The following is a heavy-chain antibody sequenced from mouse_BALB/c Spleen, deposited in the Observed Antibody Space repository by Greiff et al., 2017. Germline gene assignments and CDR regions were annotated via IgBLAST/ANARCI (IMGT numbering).Heavy chain of an antibody. Sequence: VQGVESGAELAKPGASVKMSCKASGYTFSSYWMHWVKERPGQGLEWIGYIKPSTGYTEYSLKFRDKATLTADKSSSTAYMQLSSLTSEDSAVYYCARNYGGAMDYWGQGTSVTVSS. CDR2: IKPSTGYT. CDR3: ARNYGGAMDY. J-gene: IGHJ4*01. V-gene: IGHV1-7*01. D-gene: IGHD1-1*01. CDR1: GYTFSSYW.